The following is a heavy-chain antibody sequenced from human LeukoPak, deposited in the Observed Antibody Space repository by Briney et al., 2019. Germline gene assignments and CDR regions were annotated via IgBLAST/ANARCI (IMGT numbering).Heavy chain of an antibody. V-gene: IGHV1-46*01. CDR2: VNPSGGST. D-gene: IGHD1-26*01. J-gene: IGHJ6*03. CDR1: GYTFTSYY. CDR3: AGDPGYSGRYYSYYYYMDV. Sequence: GASVKVSCKASGYTFTSYYMHWVRQAPGQGLEWMGIVNPSGGSTSYAQKFQGRVTMTRDTSTSTVYMELSSLRSEDTAMYYCAGDPGYSGRYYSYYYYMDVWGKGTTVTVSS.